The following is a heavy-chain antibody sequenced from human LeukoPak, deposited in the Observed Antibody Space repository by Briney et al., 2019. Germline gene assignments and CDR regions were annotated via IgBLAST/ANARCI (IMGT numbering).Heavy chain of an antibody. CDR3: ASLAHFDGSTYYPDF. D-gene: IGHD3-22*01. CDR1: GYTFTDYY. CDR2: MHPSSGGT. J-gene: IGHJ4*02. Sequence: ASVKVSCKASGYTFTDYYLDWLRQAPGLGLEWMGWMHPSSGGTNYAQNFQGRVTMTRDTSITTAYMELSRLTSDYTAVYYCASLAHFDGSTYYPDFWGQGTLVTVSS. V-gene: IGHV1-2*02.